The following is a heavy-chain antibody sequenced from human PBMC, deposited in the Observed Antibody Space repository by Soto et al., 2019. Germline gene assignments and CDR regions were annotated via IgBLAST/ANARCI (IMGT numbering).Heavy chain of an antibody. D-gene: IGHD5-12*01. J-gene: IGHJ4*02. V-gene: IGHV3-33*01. CDR1: GFTFSSYG. Sequence: PGGSLRLSCAASGFTFSSYGMHWVRQAPGKGLEWVAVIWYDGSNKYYADSVKGRFTISRDNSKNTLYLQMNSLRAEDTAVYYCARDRDGYNLDYWGQGTLVTVSS. CDR3: ARDRDGYNLDY. CDR2: IWYDGSNK.